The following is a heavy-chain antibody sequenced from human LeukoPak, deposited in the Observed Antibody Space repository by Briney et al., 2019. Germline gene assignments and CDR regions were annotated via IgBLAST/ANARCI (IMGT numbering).Heavy chain of an antibody. J-gene: IGHJ6*03. CDR2: IIPIFGTA. D-gene: IGHD3-3*01. CDR1: GGTFSSYA. Sequence: SVKVSCKASGGTFSSYAISWVRQAPGQGLEWMGGIIPIFGTANYAQKFQGRVTITADESTSTAYMELSSLRSQDTAVYYCARALYDFWSGYFPRYYYYYYMDVWGKGTTVTVSS. V-gene: IGHV1-69*01. CDR3: ARALYDFWSGYFPRYYYYYYMDV.